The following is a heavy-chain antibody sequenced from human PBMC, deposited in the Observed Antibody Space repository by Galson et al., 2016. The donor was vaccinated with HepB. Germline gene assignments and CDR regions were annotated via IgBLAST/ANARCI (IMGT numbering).Heavy chain of an antibody. CDR1: GYIFTTYA. D-gene: IGHD2-2*01. CDR3: ARAPPGYCDTITCYAYFDF. CDR2: VNAGNTET. Sequence: SVKVSCKASGYIFTTYAMHWVRQAPGQRLEWMGWVNAGNTETKYSQRFQGRLTITKDTSANTVYMELSGLRSEDTAVYYCARAPPGYCDTITCYAYFDFWGQGTLVTVSS. V-gene: IGHV1-3*01. J-gene: IGHJ4*02.